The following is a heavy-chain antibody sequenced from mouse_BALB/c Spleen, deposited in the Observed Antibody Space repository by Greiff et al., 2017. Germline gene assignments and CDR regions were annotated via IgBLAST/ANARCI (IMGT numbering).Heavy chain of an antibody. D-gene: IGHD2-14*01. CDR2: IYPGNVNT. CDR1: GYTFTSYY. J-gene: IGHJ4*01. CDR3: ARGDGYDYAMDY. V-gene: IGHV1S56*01. Sequence: VQLQQSGPELVKPGASVRISCKASGYTFTSYYIHWVKQRPGQGLEWIGWIYPGNVNTKYNEKFKGKATLTADKSSSTAYMQLSSLTSEDSAVYFCARGDGYDYAMDYWGQGTSVTVSS.